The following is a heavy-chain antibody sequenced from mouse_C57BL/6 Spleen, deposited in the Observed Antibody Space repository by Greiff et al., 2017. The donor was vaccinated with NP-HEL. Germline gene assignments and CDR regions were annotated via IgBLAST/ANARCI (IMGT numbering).Heavy chain of an antibody. CDR2: IYPRSGNT. CDR3: ARDYYGSSRYFYV. CDR1: GYTFTSYG. Sequence: VQRVESGAELARPGASVKLSCKASGYTFTSYGISWVKQRTGQGLEWIGEIYPRSGNTYYNEKFKGKATLTADKSSSTAYMELRSLTSEDSAVYFCARDYYGSSRYFYVWGTGTTVTVSS. V-gene: IGHV1-81*01. J-gene: IGHJ1*03. D-gene: IGHD1-1*01.